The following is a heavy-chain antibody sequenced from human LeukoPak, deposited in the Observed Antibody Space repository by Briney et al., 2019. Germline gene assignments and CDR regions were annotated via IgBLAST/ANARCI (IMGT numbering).Heavy chain of an antibody. J-gene: IGHJ6*03. V-gene: IGHV3-48*03. CDR3: ARVDSSSWYYYYYMDV. D-gene: IGHD6-13*01. CDR2: ISSTGSTK. Sequence: PGGSLRLSCVVSGFTFSSYEMNWVRQAPGKGLEWVSYISSTGSTKYYADSVKGRFTISRDNAKNSLYLQMNSLRAEDTAVYYCARVDSSSWYYYYYMDVWGKGTTVTVSS. CDR1: GFTFSSYE.